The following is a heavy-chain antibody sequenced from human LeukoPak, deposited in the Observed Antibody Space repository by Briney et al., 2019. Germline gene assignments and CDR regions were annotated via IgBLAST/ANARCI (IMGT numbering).Heavy chain of an antibody. Sequence: SETLSLTCTVSGGSISSSNYYWGWIRQPPGKGLEWIGSIYYSGSTFYNPSLKSRVTISVDTSKKQFSLKLASVTAADTAVYYCARHSAVTTFPLDPWGQGALVTVSS. CDR2: IYYSGST. V-gene: IGHV4-39*01. CDR3: ARHSAVTTFPLDP. J-gene: IGHJ5*02. D-gene: IGHD4-11*01. CDR1: GGSISSSNYY.